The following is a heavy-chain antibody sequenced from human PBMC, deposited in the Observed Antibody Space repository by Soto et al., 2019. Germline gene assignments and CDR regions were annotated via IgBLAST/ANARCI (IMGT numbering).Heavy chain of an antibody. V-gene: IGHV1-69*13. Sequence: ASVKVSCKASGGTFSSYAISWVRQAPGQGLEWMGGIIPIFGTANYAQKFQGRVTITADESTSTAYMELSSLRSEDTAVYYCARFGGNIVVVVAATRGYYYGMDVWGQGTTVTVSS. CDR3: ARFGGNIVVVVAATRGYYYGMDV. J-gene: IGHJ6*02. CDR1: GGTFSSYA. D-gene: IGHD2-15*01. CDR2: IIPIFGTA.